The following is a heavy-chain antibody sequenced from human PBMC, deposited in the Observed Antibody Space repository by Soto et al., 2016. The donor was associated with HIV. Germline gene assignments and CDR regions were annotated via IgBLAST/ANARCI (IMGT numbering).Heavy chain of an antibody. Sequence: VQLVESGGGLVKPGGSLRLSCAVSGFTFSDYYMSWIRQAPGKGLEWVSYISSTSTYTNYADSVKGRFTISRDNAKNSLYLQMNSLRAEDTAVYSCASSAQGALRAFDIWGQGTMVTVSS. CDR2: ISSTSTYT. J-gene: IGHJ3*02. CDR3: ASSAQGALRAFDI. D-gene: IGHD4-17*01. V-gene: IGHV3-11*05. CDR1: GFTFSDYY.